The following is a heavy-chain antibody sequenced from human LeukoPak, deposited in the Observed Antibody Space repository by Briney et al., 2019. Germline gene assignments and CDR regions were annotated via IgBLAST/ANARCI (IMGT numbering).Heavy chain of an antibody. Sequence: GGSLRLSCAASGFTFSDYWMHWVRQAPDEGLVWVSRINRDGSTTNYADSVKGRFTISRDSAKSTLYLHMDSLRAEDTAIYYCARGDTRYKKFPHWGQGTLVTVSS. D-gene: IGHD3-9*01. CDR2: INRDGSTT. CDR3: ARGDTRYKKFPH. J-gene: IGHJ1*01. V-gene: IGHV3-74*01. CDR1: GFTFSDYW.